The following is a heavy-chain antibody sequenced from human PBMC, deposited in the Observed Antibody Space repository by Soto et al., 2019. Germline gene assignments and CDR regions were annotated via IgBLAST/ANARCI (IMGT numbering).Heavy chain of an antibody. J-gene: IGHJ3*02. Sequence: QVQLQESGPGLVKPSQTLSLTCTVSGGSISSGDYYWSWIRQPPGKGLEWIGYIHYSGSTYYNPSLKRRVTIAVDVVKYQFSLKLSSVTAADSAVYYCARTGRKSTPDDDFWRGYWDAFAIWGQGTMVTVSS. CDR1: GGSISSGDYY. CDR3: ARTGRKSTPDDDFWRGYWDAFAI. CDR2: IHYSGST. V-gene: IGHV4-30-4*01. D-gene: IGHD3-3*01.